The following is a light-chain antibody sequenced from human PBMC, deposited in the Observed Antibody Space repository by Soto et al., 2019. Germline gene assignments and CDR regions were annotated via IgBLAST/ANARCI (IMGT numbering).Light chain of an antibody. V-gene: IGKV1-5*03. CDR2: KAS. Sequence: DIQMTQSPSTLSASVGDRVTITCRASQSISSWLAWYQQKPGKAPKLLIYKASSLESGVPSRFSGSGSGTALTPTISSLQPDDFATYYCQQYNTYSPWTFGQGTKVEIK. J-gene: IGKJ1*01. CDR3: QQYNTYSPWT. CDR1: QSISSW.